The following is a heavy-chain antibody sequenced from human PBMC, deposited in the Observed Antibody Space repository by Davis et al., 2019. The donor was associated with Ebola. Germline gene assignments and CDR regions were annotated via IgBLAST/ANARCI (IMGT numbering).Heavy chain of an antibody. CDR3: ARDHHTRAFDL. Sequence: GSLRLSCTVSGGSISSYYWSWIRQPPGKGLEWIGYIYYSGSTNYNPSLKSRVTISVDTSKNQFSLKLSSVTAADTAVYYCARDHHTRAFDLWGRGTLVTVSS. V-gene: IGHV4-59*12. CDR2: IYYSGST. CDR1: GGSISSYY. J-gene: IGHJ2*01.